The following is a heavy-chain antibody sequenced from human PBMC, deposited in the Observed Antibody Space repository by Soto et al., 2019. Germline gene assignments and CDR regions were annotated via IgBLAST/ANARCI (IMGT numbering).Heavy chain of an antibody. CDR2: IWNDGSNK. V-gene: IGHV3-33*01. J-gene: IGHJ6*02. CDR3: ARDKEEQQLVRGYYYYGMDV. D-gene: IGHD6-13*01. CDR1: GFTFSSYG. Sequence: GGSLRLSCAASGFTFSSYGMHWVRQAPGKGLEWVAVIWNDGSNKYYADSVKGRFTISRDNSKNTLYLQMNSLRAEDTAVYYCARDKEEQQLVRGYYYYGMDVWGQGTTVTVSS.